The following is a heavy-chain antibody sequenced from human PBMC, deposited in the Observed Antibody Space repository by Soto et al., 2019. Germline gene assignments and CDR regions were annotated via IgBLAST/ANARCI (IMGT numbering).Heavy chain of an antibody. CDR3: ARGVYYDSRGYCFFF. CDR1: GGTFGRYA. D-gene: IGHD3-22*01. CDR2: IVPMFGTA. Sequence: GAPVQVSCKASGGTFGRYALGRAGQAPGQGPEWMGGIVPMFGTANYAQKFQGRVTITADESTSTAYMQLSSLRSEDTAVDYCARGVYYDSRGYCFFFWGQGTLVTVSS. J-gene: IGHJ4*02. V-gene: IGHV1-69*13.